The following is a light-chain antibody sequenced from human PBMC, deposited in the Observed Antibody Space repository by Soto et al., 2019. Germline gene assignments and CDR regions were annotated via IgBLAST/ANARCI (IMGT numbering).Light chain of an antibody. CDR3: SSYSSSSTLGV. J-gene: IGLJ2*01. V-gene: IGLV2-14*01. Sequence: QSALTQPASVSGSPGQSITISCTGTSSDVGGYNYVSWYQQHPGKAPKLMIYEVSNRPSGVSNRFSGSKSGNTASLTISGRQADDDADYYCSSYSSSSTLGVFGGGTKLTVL. CDR1: SSDVGGYNY. CDR2: EVS.